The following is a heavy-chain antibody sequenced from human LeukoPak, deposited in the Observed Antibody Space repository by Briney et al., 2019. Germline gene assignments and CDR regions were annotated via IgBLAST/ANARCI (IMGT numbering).Heavy chain of an antibody. CDR3: VKGRYGTEWDF. CDR1: GFSFSTHN. J-gene: IGHJ4*02. V-gene: IGHV3-64D*06. CDR2: ITSDGENT. D-gene: IGHD3-10*01. Sequence: AGGSLRLSCSASGFSFSTHNMHWVRQAPGKGLEFVSGITSDGENTDYLDFVKGRFTITRDNSKNTLYLHMTSLRPEDTAVYFCVKGRYGTEWDFWGPGTLVIVSS.